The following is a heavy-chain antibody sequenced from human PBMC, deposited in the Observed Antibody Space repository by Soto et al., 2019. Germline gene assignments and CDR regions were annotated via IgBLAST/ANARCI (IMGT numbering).Heavy chain of an antibody. J-gene: IGHJ4*02. V-gene: IGHV3-23*01. CDR2: ITSSAGAT. Sequence: EVQLLESGGGLGQPGGSLRLSCAASGFTFSSYDMTWVRQAPGKGLEWVSTITSSAGATYYADSVKGRFTISRDNSRNALYLQMNTLRAEDTAVYYCAKYIGGGGYWYDYWGQGTLVTVSS. D-gene: IGHD2-21*02. CDR1: GFTFSSYD. CDR3: AKYIGGGGYWYDY.